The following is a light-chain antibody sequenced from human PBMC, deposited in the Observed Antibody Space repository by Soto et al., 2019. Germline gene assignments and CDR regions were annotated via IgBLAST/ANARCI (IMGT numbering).Light chain of an antibody. CDR1: QSVLYSPTNKNY. CDR2: WAS. J-gene: IGKJ3*01. Sequence: DIVMTQSPESLGVSLGERATINCKSSQSVLYSPTNKNYVAWYQQKPGQTPKVLIYWASTRESGVPDRFSGSGSGTDFTLTISSLQSEDVAVYYCQQYYSLPVTFGPGTKVDIK. CDR3: QQYYSLPVT. V-gene: IGKV4-1*01.